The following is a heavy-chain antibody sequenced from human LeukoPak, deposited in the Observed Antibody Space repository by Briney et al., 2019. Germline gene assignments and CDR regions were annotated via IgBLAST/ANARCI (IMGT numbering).Heavy chain of an antibody. CDR1: GGSINSDF. J-gene: IGHJ4*02. V-gene: IGHV4-4*07. D-gene: IGHD4-17*01. Sequence: PSETLSLTCSVSGGSINSDFWTWIRQPAGKGLEWIGRIHSSETTIYSPSLKSRVTMSLDMAKKQFSLKVTSVTAADTAVYYCARVGYGGYGDLDYWGQGTLVTVSS. CDR2: IHSSETT. CDR3: ARVGYGGYGDLDY.